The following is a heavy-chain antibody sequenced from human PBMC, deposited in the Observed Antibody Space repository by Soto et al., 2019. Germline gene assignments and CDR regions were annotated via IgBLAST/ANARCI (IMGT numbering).Heavy chain of an antibody. CDR1: GGSISSSSYF. Sequence: QLQLQESGPGLVKPSETLSLTCSVSGGSISSSSYFWGWIRQPPGKGLEWIGRIYYSGSTYYNPSLKSRVTVSVDTSKNQFSLKLSSVTAADTAVYYCARHRSDFWFDPWGQGTLVTVSS. CDR2: IYYSGST. J-gene: IGHJ5*02. D-gene: IGHD2-21*02. CDR3: ARHRSDFWFDP. V-gene: IGHV4-39*01.